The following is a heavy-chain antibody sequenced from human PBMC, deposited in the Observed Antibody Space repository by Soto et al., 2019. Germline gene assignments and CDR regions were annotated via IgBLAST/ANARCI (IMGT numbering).Heavy chain of an antibody. CDR3: ASRGYCSGGSCFLAFDY. CDR2: IYPGDSDT. J-gene: IGHJ4*02. D-gene: IGHD2-15*01. V-gene: IGHV5-51*01. Sequence: PGESLKISCKGSGYSFTSYWIGWMRQMPGKGLEWMGIIYPGDSDTRYSPSFQGQVTISADKSISTAYLQWSSLKASDTAMYYCASRGYCSGGSCFLAFDYWGQGTLVTVSS. CDR1: GYSFTSYW.